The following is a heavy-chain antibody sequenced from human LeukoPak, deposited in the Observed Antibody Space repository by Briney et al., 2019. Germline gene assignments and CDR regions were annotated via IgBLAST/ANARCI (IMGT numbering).Heavy chain of an antibody. D-gene: IGHD2-2*02. CDR3: EKYLRDSGTYYFDN. V-gene: IGHV4-59*01. CDR2: VYSSGLT. J-gene: IGHJ4*02. Sequence: PSETLSLTCTVSGGSINNYYWSWIRQPPGKGLEGIGYVYSSGLTNYNPSLRSRVTISIDTSRSQFFLKLNSVTAADTAVYYCEKYLRDSGTYYFDNWGQGALVTVSS. CDR1: GGSINNYY.